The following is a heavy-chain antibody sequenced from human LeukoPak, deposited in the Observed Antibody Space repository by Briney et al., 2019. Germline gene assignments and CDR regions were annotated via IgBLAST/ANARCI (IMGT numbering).Heavy chain of an antibody. D-gene: IGHD6-13*01. CDR3: ARVSGAVSIAAAGTDI. Sequence: ASVKVSCKAFGDTFTSYGISWVRQTPGERLEWMGWISAYNGNTNYAQKHQGRVTMTTDTSTSTAYMELRSLRSDDTAVYYCARVSGAVSIAAAGTDIWGQGTMVTVSS. CDR2: ISAYNGNT. V-gene: IGHV1-18*01. CDR1: GDTFTSYG. J-gene: IGHJ3*02.